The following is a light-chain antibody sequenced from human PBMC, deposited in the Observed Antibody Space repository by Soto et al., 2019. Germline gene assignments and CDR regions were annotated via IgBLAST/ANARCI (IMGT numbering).Light chain of an antibody. J-gene: IGLJ2*01. Sequence: QAALAQPASVSWSPGQSITISCSGTTSVVDRYNLVSRYPHHPPKAPILLIYEGCKRPSGVSNRFSGSKSCSTASLPISGLQAADEADYYCCSYAGSSTVVFGGGTKGTVL. CDR3: CSYAGSSTVV. CDR1: TSVVDRYNL. CDR2: EGC. V-gene: IGLV2-23*01.